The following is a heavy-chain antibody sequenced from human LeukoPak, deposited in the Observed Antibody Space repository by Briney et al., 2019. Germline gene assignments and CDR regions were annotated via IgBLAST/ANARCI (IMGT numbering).Heavy chain of an antibody. Sequence: GGPLRHPCEAHGSPYTRTWKSGVRKPPGKGLTGVANIEQGGSEKNYVDSLKGRFTISRDNAENALYLQMNTLRPEDTAVYYCAGGSGWLIDDWGQGTLVTVSS. J-gene: IGHJ4*02. CDR2: IEQGGSEK. V-gene: IGHV3-7*01. CDR1: GSPYTRTW. CDR3: AGGSGWLIDD. D-gene: IGHD6-19*01.